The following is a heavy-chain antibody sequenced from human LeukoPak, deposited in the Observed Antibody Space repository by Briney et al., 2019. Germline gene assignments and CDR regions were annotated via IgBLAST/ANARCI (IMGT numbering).Heavy chain of an antibody. J-gene: IGHJ5*02. CDR3: ARDGETWNWFDP. Sequence: PGGSLRLSCEASGFKFDEYGMHWVRQGPGKGLEWVSGISWNSGRRDYADSVKGRFTISRDNAKNSLYLQMNSLRAEDTAVYYCARDGETWNWFDPWGQGTLVTVSS. V-gene: IGHV3-9*01. D-gene: IGHD3-10*01. CDR2: ISWNSGRR. CDR1: GFKFDEYG.